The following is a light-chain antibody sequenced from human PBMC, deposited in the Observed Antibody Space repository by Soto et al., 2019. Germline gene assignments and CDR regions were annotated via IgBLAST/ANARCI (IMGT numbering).Light chain of an antibody. CDR3: QQRNNWPPIT. J-gene: IGKJ5*01. CDR1: QSVSDL. CDR2: DVS. Sequence: EIVLTQSPATLSLSPGERATLSCRASQSVSDLLAWYQQRPGQTPRLLIYDVSTRAAGILARFSGSGSGTDFTLPIGSLEPDDFAVYYCQQRNNWPPITFGQGKRR. V-gene: IGKV3-11*01.